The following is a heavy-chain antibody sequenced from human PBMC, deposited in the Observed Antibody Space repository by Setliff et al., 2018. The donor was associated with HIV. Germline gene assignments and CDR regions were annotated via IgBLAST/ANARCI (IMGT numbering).Heavy chain of an antibody. J-gene: IGHJ4*02. CDR1: GGSFSNYA. D-gene: IGHD1-26*01. CDR2: SIPIYSEP. Sequence: SVKVSCKASGGSFSNYAVNWVRQAPGQGLVWMGGSIPIYSEPDYAQKFRGRITLTRDTSASTAYMELSSPRSEDTAVYYCARAGYLLHYFDSWGQGTLVTVSS. CDR3: ARAGYLLHYFDS. V-gene: IGHV1-69*05.